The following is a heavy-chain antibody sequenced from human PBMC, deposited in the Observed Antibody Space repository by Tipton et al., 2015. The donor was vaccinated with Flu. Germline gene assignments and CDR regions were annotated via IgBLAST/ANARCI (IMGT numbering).Heavy chain of an antibody. CDR1: GFRFGDSY. J-gene: IGHJ5*02. CDR2: MSYGGHTI. D-gene: IGHD2-15*01. Sequence: SLRLSCAASGFRFGDSYMSWVRQAPGKGLEWISYMSYGGHTIYNADSVKGRFSISRDNSKNTLYLQMSSLSAEDTAVYYCARACGSGGNRWFDPWGQGALVTVSS. V-gene: IGHV3-11*01. CDR3: ARACGSGGNRWFDP.